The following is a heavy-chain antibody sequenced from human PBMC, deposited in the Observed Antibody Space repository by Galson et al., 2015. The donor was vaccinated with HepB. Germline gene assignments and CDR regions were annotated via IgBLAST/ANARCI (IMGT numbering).Heavy chain of an antibody. Sequence: SLRLSCAASGFTFSSYAMHWVRQAPGKGLEWVAVISYDGSNKYYADSVKGRFTIPRDNSKNTLYLQMNSLRAEDTAVYYCARGRSPFSSSCLGYWGQGTLVTVSS. V-gene: IGHV3-30-3*01. D-gene: IGHD6-6*01. CDR3: ARGRSPFSSSCLGY. J-gene: IGHJ4*02. CDR2: ISYDGSNK. CDR1: GFTFSSYA.